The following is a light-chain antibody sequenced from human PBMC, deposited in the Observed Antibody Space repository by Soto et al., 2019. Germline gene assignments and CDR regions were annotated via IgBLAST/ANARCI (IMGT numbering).Light chain of an antibody. V-gene: IGLV1-40*01. CDR2: DNN. CDR3: QSYDSSLSVVV. J-gene: IGLJ2*01. Sequence: QSVLTQTPSVSGAPGQRVTISCTGSSSDIGAGYDVNWYQQLPGTAPKLLIYDNNNRPSGVPDRFSGSKSGTSASLAITGLRAEDEADYYCQSYDSSLSVVVFGGGTKVTVL. CDR1: SSDIGAGYD.